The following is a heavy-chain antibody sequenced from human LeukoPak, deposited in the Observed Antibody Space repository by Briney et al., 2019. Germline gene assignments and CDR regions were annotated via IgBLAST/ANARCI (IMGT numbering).Heavy chain of an antibody. V-gene: IGHV4-34*01. CDR1: GGSFSGYY. Sequence: SETLSLTCAVYGGSFSGYYWSWIRQPPGKGLEWIGEINHSGSTNYNPSLKSRVTISVDTSKNQFSLKLSSVTAADTAVYYCARGRGYFDWLPAYWGQGTLVTVSS. J-gene: IGHJ4*02. D-gene: IGHD3-9*01. CDR2: INHSGST. CDR3: ARGRGYFDWLPAY.